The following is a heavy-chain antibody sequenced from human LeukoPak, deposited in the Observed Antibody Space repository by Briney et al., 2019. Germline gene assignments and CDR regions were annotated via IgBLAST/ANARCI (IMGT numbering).Heavy chain of an antibody. V-gene: IGHV1-69*06. CDR1: GGTFSSYA. CDR3: AKLFESGTYNNFFHC. CDR2: IIPIFGTA. J-gene: IGHJ4*02. Sequence: SVKVSCKASGGTFSSYAISWVRQAPGQGLEWMGGIIPIFGTANYAQKFQGRVTITADKSTSTAYMELGSLRSEDTAIYYCAKLFESGTYNNFFHCWGQGTLVTVSS. D-gene: IGHD3-10*01.